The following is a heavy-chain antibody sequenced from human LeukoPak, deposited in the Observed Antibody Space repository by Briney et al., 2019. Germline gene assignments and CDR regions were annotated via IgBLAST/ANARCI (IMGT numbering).Heavy chain of an antibody. CDR1: GFTFSSYA. CDR2: ISYDGSNK. V-gene: IGHV3-30-3*01. CDR3: ARGELLRSFDY. D-gene: IGHD2-15*01. J-gene: IGHJ4*02. Sequence: GGSLRLSCAASGFTFSSYAMHWVRQAPGKGLEWVAVISYDGSNKYYAGSVKGRFTISRDNSKNTLYLQMNSLRAEDTAVYYCARGELLRSFDYWGQGTLVTVSS.